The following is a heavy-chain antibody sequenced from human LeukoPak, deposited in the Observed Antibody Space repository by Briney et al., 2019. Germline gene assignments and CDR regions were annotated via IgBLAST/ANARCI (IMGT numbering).Heavy chain of an antibody. CDR2: INHSGST. CDR1: GGSFSGYY. J-gene: IGHJ2*01. V-gene: IGHV4-34*01. Sequence: SETLSLNCAVYGGSFSGYYWSWIRQPPGKGLEWIGEINHSGSTNYNPSLKSRVTISVDTSKNQFSLKLSSVTAADTAVYYCARGLIAVAGTRYFDLWGRGTLVTVSS. CDR3: ARGLIAVAGTRYFDL. D-gene: IGHD6-19*01.